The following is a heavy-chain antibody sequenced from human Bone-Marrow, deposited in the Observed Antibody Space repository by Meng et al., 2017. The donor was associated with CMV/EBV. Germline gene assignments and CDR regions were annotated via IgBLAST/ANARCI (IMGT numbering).Heavy chain of an antibody. CDR3: ASGSARKYSSSSPLGY. D-gene: IGHD6-6*01. V-gene: IGHV3-7*01. Sequence: GESLKISCAASGFTFSSYWMSWVRQAPGKGLEWMANIKQDGSEKYYVDSVKGRFTISRDNAKNSLYLQMNSLRAEDTAVYYCASGSARKYSSSSPLGYWGQGTLVTVSS. J-gene: IGHJ4*02. CDR1: GFTFSSYW. CDR2: IKQDGSEK.